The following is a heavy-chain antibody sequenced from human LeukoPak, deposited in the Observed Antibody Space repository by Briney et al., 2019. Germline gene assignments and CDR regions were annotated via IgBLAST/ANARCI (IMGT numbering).Heavy chain of an antibody. CDR3: ARSVSGVWLFDY. Sequence: GGSLRLSCAASGFTFSSYSMNWVRQAPGKGLEWVSVSSSDETYKFYADSVRGRFTISRDNSKNRLYLQMSDLRAEDTAVYFCARSVSGVWLFDYWGRGTLVTVSS. CDR2: SSSDETYK. J-gene: IGHJ4*02. CDR1: GFTFSSYS. V-gene: IGHV3-30*13. D-gene: IGHD5/OR15-5a*01.